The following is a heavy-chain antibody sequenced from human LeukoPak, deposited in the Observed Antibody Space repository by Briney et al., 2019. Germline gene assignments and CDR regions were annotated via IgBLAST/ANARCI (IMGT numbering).Heavy chain of an antibody. CDR1: GFILSDHY. CDR3: TRVVIIPVPYYYYGMDV. D-gene: IGHD3-3*01. V-gene: IGHV3-73*01. CDR2: IRSKANSYAT. Sequence: PGGSLRLSCAASGFILSDHYMDWVRQAPGKGLEWVGRIRSKANSYATAYAASVKGRFTISRDDSKNTAYLQMNSLKTEDTAVYYCTRVVIIPVPYYYYGMDVWGQGTTVTVSS. J-gene: IGHJ6*02.